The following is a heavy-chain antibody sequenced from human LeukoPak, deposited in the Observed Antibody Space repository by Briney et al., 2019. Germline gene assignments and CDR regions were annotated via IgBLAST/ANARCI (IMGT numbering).Heavy chain of an antibody. CDR2: IYSGGDT. D-gene: IGHD3-22*01. J-gene: IGHJ4*02. CDR3: AREHAYYYDRSGTALTAEIKYYFDY. Sequence: GGSLRLSCAASGFTVNSNYMSWVRQAPGKGLEWVSVIYSGGDTYYADSVKGRFTISRDNAKNSLYLQMNSLRAEDTAVYYCAREHAYYYDRSGTALTAEIKYYFDYWGQGTLVTVSS. V-gene: IGHV3-66*01. CDR1: GFTVNSNY.